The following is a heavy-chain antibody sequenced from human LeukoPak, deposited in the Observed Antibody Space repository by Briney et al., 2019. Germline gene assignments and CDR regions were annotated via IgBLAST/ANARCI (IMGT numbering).Heavy chain of an antibody. CDR2: ISSSSSYI. J-gene: IGHJ4*02. D-gene: IGHD6-25*01. CDR1: GFTFSSYS. Sequence: GGSLRLSCAASGFTFSSYSMNWVRQAPGKGLEWVSSISSSSSYIYYADPVKGRFTISRDNAKNSLYLQMNSLRAEDTAVYYCARDAHSSDSDYWGQGTLVTVSS. V-gene: IGHV3-21*01. CDR3: ARDAHSSDSDY.